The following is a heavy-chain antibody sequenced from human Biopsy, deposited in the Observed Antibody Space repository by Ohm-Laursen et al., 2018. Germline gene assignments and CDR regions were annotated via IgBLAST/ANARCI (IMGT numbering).Heavy chain of an antibody. CDR3: ARATNSTGWPYYYFYGMDV. D-gene: IGHD2/OR15-2a*01. CDR2: IYYSGST. J-gene: IGHJ6*02. CDR1: GGSISSDY. Sequence: SDTLSLTCPVSGGSISSDYWSWIRQTPGKGLEWIGYIYYSGSTNYNPSLKSRVTISVDTSKNQFSLRLNSVTAADTAVYYCARATNSTGWPYYYFYGMDVRGQGTTVTVSS. V-gene: IGHV4-59*07.